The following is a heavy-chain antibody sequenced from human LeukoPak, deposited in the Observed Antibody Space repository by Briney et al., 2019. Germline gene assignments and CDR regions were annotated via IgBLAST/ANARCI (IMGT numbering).Heavy chain of an antibody. CDR2: IYATGST. Sequence: PAQTLSLTCTVSGDSFSSVSYYWSWIRQPAGKGLEWIGRIYATGSTNYNPSLKSRVTISVDTSKNQFPLKLSSVTAADTAVYYCARLHTYYASYGVDPWGQGTLVTVSS. CDR3: ARLHTYYASYGVDP. J-gene: IGHJ5*02. D-gene: IGHD3-3*01. CDR1: GDSFSSVSYY. V-gene: IGHV4-61*02.